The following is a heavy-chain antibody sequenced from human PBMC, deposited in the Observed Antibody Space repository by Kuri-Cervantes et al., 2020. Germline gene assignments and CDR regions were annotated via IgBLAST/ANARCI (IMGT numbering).Heavy chain of an antibody. CDR2: INHNGAT. Sequence: SETLSLTCTVSGGSISSSSYYWGWIRQPPGKGLEWIGDINHNGATNYNPPLKSRVTISLDTSKNQFSLKLTSVTAADTAMYYCARGLRRFLEWSSVYFDFWGQGTLVTVSS. D-gene: IGHD3-3*01. J-gene: IGHJ4*02. CDR3: ARGLRRFLEWSSVYFDF. V-gene: IGHV4-39*07. CDR1: GGSISSSSYY.